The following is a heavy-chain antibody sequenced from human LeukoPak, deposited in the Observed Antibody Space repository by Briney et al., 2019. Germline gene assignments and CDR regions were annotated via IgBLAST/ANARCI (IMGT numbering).Heavy chain of an antibody. V-gene: IGHV3-53*01. CDR1: GFTTFSH. Sequence: GGSLRLSCAASGFTTFSHMNWVRQAPGKGLEWVSVIHSGGGGIPYYADSVKGRFTISRDNSKNTIYLQMNSLRAEDTAVYFCARGGNWDLYYFDFWGQGALVSVSS. J-gene: IGHJ4*02. CDR2: IHSGGGGIP. D-gene: IGHD7-27*01. CDR3: ARGGNWDLYYFDF.